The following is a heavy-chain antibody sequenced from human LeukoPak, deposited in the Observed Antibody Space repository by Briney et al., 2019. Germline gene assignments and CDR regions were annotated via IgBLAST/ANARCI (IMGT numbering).Heavy chain of an antibody. CDR2: IYYSGST. V-gene: IGHV4-39*01. CDR3: ERQTLRLTDAFDI. D-gene: IGHD4/OR15-4a*01. CDR1: GGSISSSSYY. J-gene: IGHJ3*02. Sequence: SETLSLTCTVSGGSISSSSYYWGWIRQPPGKGLEWIGSIYYSGSTYYNPSLKSRVTISVDTSKNQFSLKLSSVTAADTAVYYCERQTLRLTDAFDIWGQGTMVTVSS.